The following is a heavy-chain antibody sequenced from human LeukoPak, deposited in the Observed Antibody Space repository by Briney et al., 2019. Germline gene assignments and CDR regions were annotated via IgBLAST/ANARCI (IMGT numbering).Heavy chain of an antibody. CDR2: INHSGST. V-gene: IGHV4-34*01. Sequence: SETLSLTCAVYGGSFSGYYWSWIRQPPGKGLEWIGEINHSGSTNYNPSLKSRVTISVDTSKNQFSLKLSSVTAADTAVYYCARAGLSSGFEDYWGQGTLVTVSS. CDR3: ARAGLSSGFEDY. J-gene: IGHJ4*02. D-gene: IGHD6-19*01. CDR1: GGSFSGYY.